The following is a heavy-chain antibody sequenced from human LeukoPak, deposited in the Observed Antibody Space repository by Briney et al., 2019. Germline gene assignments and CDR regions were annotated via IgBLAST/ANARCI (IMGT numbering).Heavy chain of an antibody. CDR2: ISGSGGST. V-gene: IGHV3-23*01. CDR1: GYSFTSYW. D-gene: IGHD3-22*01. CDR3: AKDDGTSSYYYDSSGYYEDY. J-gene: IGHJ4*02. Sequence: GESLKISCKGSGYSFTSYWISWVRQAPGKGLEWVSAISGSGGSTYYADSVKGRFTISRDNSKNTLYLQMNSLRAEDTAVYYCAKDDGTSSYYYDSSGYYEDYWGQGTLVTVSS.